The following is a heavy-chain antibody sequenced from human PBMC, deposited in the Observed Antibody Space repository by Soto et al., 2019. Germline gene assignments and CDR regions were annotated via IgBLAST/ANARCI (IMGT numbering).Heavy chain of an antibody. Sequence: EVQLVETGGGLIQPGGSLRLSCAASGFTVSSNYMSWVRQAPGKGLEWVSVIYSGGSTYYADSVKGRFTISRDNSKNTLYRQRNGLGAEDTAVYYWARGGGESSGWYKPYYFDYWGQGTLVTVSS. CDR2: IYSGGST. J-gene: IGHJ4*02. CDR1: GFTVSSNY. CDR3: ARGGGESSGWYKPYYFDY. D-gene: IGHD6-19*01. V-gene: IGHV3-53*02.